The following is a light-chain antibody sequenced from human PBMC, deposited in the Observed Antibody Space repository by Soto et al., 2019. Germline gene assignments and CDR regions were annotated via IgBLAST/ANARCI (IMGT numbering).Light chain of an antibody. J-gene: IGLJ3*02. V-gene: IGLV2-14*01. Sequence: QSALTQPASVSGSPGQSITISCNGTSSDVGGYNYVSWYQQHPGKAPKLMIYEVSNRPSGVSNRFSGSKSGNTASLTISGLQAEDEADYYCSSYTTSSPHWVFGGGTKLTVL. CDR1: SSDVGGYNY. CDR2: EVS. CDR3: SSYTTSSPHWV.